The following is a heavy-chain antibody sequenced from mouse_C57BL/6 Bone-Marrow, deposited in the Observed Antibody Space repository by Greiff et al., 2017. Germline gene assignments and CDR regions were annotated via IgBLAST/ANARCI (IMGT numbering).Heavy chain of an antibody. Sequence: EVMLVESGGDLVKPGGSLKLSCAASGFTFSSYGMSWVRQTPDKRLEWVATIRSGGSYTYYPDSVKGRFPISRDNAKNTLYLQMSSLKSEDTAMYYCASPYYYGSSYGYAMDYWGQGTSVTVSS. J-gene: IGHJ4*01. D-gene: IGHD1-1*01. CDR1: GFTFSSYG. V-gene: IGHV5-6*01. CDR3: ASPYYYGSSYGYAMDY. CDR2: IRSGGSYT.